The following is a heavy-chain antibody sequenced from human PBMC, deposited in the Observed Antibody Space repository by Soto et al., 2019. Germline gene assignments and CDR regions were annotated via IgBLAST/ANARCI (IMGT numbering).Heavy chain of an antibody. Sequence: VQLVESGGGVVQPGRSLRLSCAASGFTFSSYAMHWVRQAPGKGLEWVAVISYDGSNKYYADSVKGRFTISRDNSKNTLYLQMNSLRAEDTAVYYCARDHKGPYYDILTGPDYWGQGTLVTVSS. J-gene: IGHJ4*02. D-gene: IGHD3-9*01. V-gene: IGHV3-30-3*01. CDR1: GFTFSSYA. CDR3: ARDHKGPYYDILTGPDY. CDR2: ISYDGSNK.